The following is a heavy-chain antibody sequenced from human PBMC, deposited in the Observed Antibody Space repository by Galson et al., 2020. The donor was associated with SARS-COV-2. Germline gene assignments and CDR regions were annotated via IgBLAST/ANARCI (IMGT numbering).Heavy chain of an antibody. J-gene: IGHJ6*02. D-gene: IGHD3-10*01. CDR3: ARGRVWFGELLGDYYYYGMDV. Sequence: SQASETLSLTCAVYGGSFSGYYWSLIRQPPGKGLEWIGEINHSGSTNYNPSLKSRVTISVDTSKNQFSLKLSSVTAADTAVYYCARGRVWFGELLGDYYYYGMDVWGQGTTVTVSS. V-gene: IGHV4-34*01. CDR2: INHSGST. CDR1: GGSFSGYY.